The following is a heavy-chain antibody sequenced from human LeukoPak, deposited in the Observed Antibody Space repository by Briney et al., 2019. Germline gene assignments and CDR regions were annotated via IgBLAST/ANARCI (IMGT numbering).Heavy chain of an antibody. Sequence: GGSLRLSCAASGFTVTNNYMNWVRQAPGKGLEWVSVIDRGGSKYYADSVKGRFTISRDNSKNTLYLQMNSLRAEDTAVYYCARPGTYYYDSSGYYHDAFDIWGQGTMVTVSS. V-gene: IGHV3-53*01. J-gene: IGHJ3*02. CDR2: IDRGGSK. D-gene: IGHD3-22*01. CDR1: GFTVTNNY. CDR3: ARPGTYYYDSSGYYHDAFDI.